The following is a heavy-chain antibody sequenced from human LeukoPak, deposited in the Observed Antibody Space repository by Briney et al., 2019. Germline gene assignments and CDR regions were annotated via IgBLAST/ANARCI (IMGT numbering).Heavy chain of an antibody. CDR1: GGSISSSSYY. CDR3: ARLWGDWLLGYYFDY. CDR2: IYYSGST. V-gene: IGHV4-39*07. J-gene: IGHJ4*02. Sequence: SETLSLTCTVSGGSISSSSYYWGWIRQPPGKGLEWIGSIYYSGSTNYNPSLKSRVTISVDTSKNQFSLKLSSVTAADTAVYYCARLWGDWLLGYYFDYWGQGTLVTVSS. D-gene: IGHD3-9*01.